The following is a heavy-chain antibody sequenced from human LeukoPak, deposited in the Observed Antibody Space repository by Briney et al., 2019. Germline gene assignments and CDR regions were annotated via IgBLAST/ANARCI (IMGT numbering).Heavy chain of an antibody. CDR1: GYTSTSYA. D-gene: IGHD2-15*01. Sequence: ASVKVSCKASGYTSTSYAMNWVRQAPGQGLEWMGWINTNTGNPTYAQGFTGRFVFSLDTSVSTAYLQISSLKAEDTAVYYCARRLYCSGGSCYYEDYWGQGTLVTVSS. V-gene: IGHV7-4-1*02. CDR3: ARRLYCSGGSCYYEDY. J-gene: IGHJ4*02. CDR2: INTNTGNP.